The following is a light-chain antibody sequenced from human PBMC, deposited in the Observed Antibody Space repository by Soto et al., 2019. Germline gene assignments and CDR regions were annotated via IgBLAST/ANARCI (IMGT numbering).Light chain of an antibody. CDR2: GAS. CDR3: QQYSTYWT. J-gene: IGKJ1*01. CDR1: QSVSSN. Sequence: PGERAPLSCRASQSVSSNLAWYQQKPGQAPRLLIYGASTRATDVPARFSGSGSGTEFTLTISSLQPDDFASYYCQQYSTYWTFGQGAK. V-gene: IGKV3-15*01.